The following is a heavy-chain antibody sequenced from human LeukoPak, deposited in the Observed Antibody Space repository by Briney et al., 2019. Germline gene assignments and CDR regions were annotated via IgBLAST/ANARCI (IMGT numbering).Heavy chain of an antibody. Sequence: PSETLSLTCTVSGGSISSSSYYWGWIRQPQGKGREWIVSIYYSGSTYYNPSLKSRVTISVDTSKNQFSLKLSSVTAADTAVYYCATVLAAAGDCWGQGTLVTVSS. CDR3: ATVLAAAGDC. J-gene: IGHJ4*02. D-gene: IGHD6-13*01. CDR2: IYYSGST. CDR1: GGSISSSSYY. V-gene: IGHV4-39*01.